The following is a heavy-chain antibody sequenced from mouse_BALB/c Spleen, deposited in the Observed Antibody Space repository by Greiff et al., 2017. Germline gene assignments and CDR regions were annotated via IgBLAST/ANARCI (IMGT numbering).Heavy chain of an antibody. CDR2: IYPGNVNT. J-gene: IGHJ2*01. Sequence: QVQLQQSGPELVKPGASVRISCKASGYTFTSYYIHWVKQRPGQGLEWIGWIYPGNVNTKYNEKFKGKATLTADKSSSTAYMQLSSLTSEDSAVYFCARGGNWDFDYWGQGTTLTVSS. D-gene: IGHD4-1*01. CDR1: GYTFTSYY. V-gene: IGHV1S56*01. CDR3: ARGGNWDFDY.